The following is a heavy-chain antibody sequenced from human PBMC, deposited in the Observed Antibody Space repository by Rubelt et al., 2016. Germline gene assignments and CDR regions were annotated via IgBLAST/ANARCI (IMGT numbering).Heavy chain of an antibody. CDR1: GYTFTSYA. V-gene: IGHV7-4-1*02. J-gene: IGHJ4*02. D-gene: IGHD3-10*01. CDR3: ARGMRWFGENY. CDR2: INTNTGNP. Sequence: QVQLVQSGAEVKKPGASVKVSCKASGYTFTSYAMHWVRQAPGQRLEWMGWINTNTGNPTYAQGFTGRLVFSLDTSVSTAYLQISSLKAEDTAVYYCARGMRWFGENYWGQGTLVTVSS.